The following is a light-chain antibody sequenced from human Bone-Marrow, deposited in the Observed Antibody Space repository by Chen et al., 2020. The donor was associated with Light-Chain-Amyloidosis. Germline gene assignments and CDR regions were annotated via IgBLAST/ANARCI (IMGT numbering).Light chain of an antibody. V-gene: IGKV1-39*01. CDR3: QQTYSTPQT. J-gene: IGKJ4*01. CDR1: HTISIY. CDR2: SAS. Sequence: DLQMPQSPSSLSASVGDIVTITCRSSHTISIYLNWYQQKPGKAPNLLIYSASSLQSGVPARFSGSGSVTDFTLTISSLQPEDVATYYCQQTYSTPQTFGGGTKVEIK.